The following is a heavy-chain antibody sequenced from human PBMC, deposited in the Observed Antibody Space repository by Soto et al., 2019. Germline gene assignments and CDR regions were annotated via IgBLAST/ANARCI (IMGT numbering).Heavy chain of an antibody. V-gene: IGHV1-2*02. Sequence: ASVKVSCKASGYTFTGYYMHWVRQAPGQGLEWMGWINPSSGGTNYAQKFQGRVTMTRDTSISTAYMELSRLRSDDTAVYYCATEPQVEMATTNPFDYWGQGTLVTVSS. CDR1: GYTFTGYY. D-gene: IGHD1-1*01. CDR2: INPSSGGT. J-gene: IGHJ4*02. CDR3: ATEPQVEMATTNPFDY.